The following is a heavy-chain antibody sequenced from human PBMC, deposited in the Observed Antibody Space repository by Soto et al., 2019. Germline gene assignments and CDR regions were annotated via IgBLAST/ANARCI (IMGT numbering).Heavy chain of an antibody. CDR2: IWYDGNNK. CDR3: ARGLHSLFDY. D-gene: IGHD2-21*01. CDR1: GFTFSNYC. J-gene: IGHJ4*02. V-gene: IGHV3-33*01. Sequence: GGSLRLSCAASGFTFSNYCMHWVRQAPCKGLEWVAVIWYDGNNKYYADSVKGRFTISRDSSNNTLYVQMTSLRAEDTAVYYCARGLHSLFDYWGQGTLVTVSS.